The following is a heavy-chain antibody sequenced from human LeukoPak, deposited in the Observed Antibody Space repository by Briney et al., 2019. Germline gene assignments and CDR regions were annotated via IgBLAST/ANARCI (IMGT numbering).Heavy chain of an antibody. CDR1: GGSFDNYA. V-gene: IGHV1-69*04. Sequence: SVKVSCKASGGSFDNYAISWVRQAPGQGLEWMGKIIPMFGLADYAQRFQGRVRITADTSTRTAHMELSGLRSEDTAVYFCVRGVDPWGQGTLVTVSS. CDR3: VRGVDP. CDR2: IIPMFGLA. J-gene: IGHJ5*02.